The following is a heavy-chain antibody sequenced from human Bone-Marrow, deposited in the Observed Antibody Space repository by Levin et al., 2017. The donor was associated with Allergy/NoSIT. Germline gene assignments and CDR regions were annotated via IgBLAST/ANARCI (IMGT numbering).Heavy chain of an antibody. J-gene: IGHJ3*02. CDR3: ARDGCGYVSGCLLGAFDI. CDR1: GASISSYY. CDR2: IYSSGIT. V-gene: IGHV4-4*07. D-gene: IGHD6-19*01. Sequence: SETLSLTCSVSGASISSYYWSWIRQPAGKGLEWIGRIYSSGITIYNSSLQSRVTMSVDTSTNQLSLKLNSVTDADAAVYYCARDGCGYVSGCLLGAFDIWGQGILVTVSS.